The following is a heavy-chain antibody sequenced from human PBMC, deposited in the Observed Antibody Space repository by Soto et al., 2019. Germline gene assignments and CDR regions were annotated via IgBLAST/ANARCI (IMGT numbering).Heavy chain of an antibody. V-gene: IGHV4-59*01. J-gene: IGHJ6*02. CDR2: IFYGGHT. CDR1: GDFLTTYY. CDR3: ARATALSGMDV. Sequence: SETLSLTCDVSGDFLTTYYWNWIRQSPGKGLEWIGYIFYGGHTNYNPSLRGRATISVDTSKNQFSLKLSSVTAADTAVYYCARATALSGMDVWGQGTTVTVSS.